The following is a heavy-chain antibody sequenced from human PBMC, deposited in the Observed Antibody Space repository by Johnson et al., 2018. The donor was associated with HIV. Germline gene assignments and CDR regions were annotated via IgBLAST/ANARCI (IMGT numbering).Heavy chain of an antibody. CDR3: ARERPGYGGHDAFDI. CDR1: GFTVRSNY. J-gene: IGHJ3*02. V-gene: IGHV3-66*01. CDR2: IYSGGST. Sequence: VQLVESGGGLVQPGGSLRLSCAASGFTVRSNYMSWVRQAPGKGLEWVSVIYSGGSTYYADSVKGRFTISSDNSKNTLYLQMNSLRAEDTAVYHCARERPGYGGHDAFDIWGQGTMVTVSS. D-gene: IGHD4-23*01.